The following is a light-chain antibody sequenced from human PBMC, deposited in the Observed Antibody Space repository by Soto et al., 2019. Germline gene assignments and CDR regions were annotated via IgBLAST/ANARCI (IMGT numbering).Light chain of an antibody. J-gene: IGKJ1*01. CDR2: DAS. Sequence: EIVLTQSPATLSLSPGERATLSCRASQSVSSYLAWYQQKPGQAPRLLIYDASNRATGIPARFSGGGSGTDFTLTISSLEPEYFAVYYCQQRSNWSFGQGTKV. CDR1: QSVSSY. CDR3: QQRSNWS. V-gene: IGKV3-11*01.